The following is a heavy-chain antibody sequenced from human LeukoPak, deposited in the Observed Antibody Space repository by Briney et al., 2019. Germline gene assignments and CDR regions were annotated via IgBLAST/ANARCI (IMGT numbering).Heavy chain of an antibody. D-gene: IGHD3-10*01. V-gene: IGHV1-18*04. CDR1: GYTFTSYG. CDR2: ISAYNGNT. CDR3: AREGFYGSGSYQRYYFDY. J-gene: IGHJ4*02. Sequence: ASVKVSCKASGYTFTSYGISWVRQASGQGLEWMGWISAYNGNTNYAQKLQGRVTMTTDTSTSTAYMELRSLRSDDTAVYYCAREGFYGSGSYQRYYFDYWGQGTLVTVSS.